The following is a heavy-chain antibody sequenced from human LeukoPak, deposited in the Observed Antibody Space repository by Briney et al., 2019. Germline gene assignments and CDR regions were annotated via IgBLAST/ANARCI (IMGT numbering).Heavy chain of an antibody. J-gene: IGHJ5*02. D-gene: IGHD5-12*01. CDR2: INPNSGGT. V-gene: IGHV1-2*02. CDR1: GYTFTGYY. CDR3: ARVRGYSGYGPNHLNWFDP. Sequence: ASVKVSCKASGYTFTGYYMHWVRQAPGQGLEWMGWINPNSGGTNYAQKFQGRVTMTRDTSISTAYMELSRLRSDDTAVYYCARVRGYSGYGPNHLNWFDPWGQGTLVTVSS.